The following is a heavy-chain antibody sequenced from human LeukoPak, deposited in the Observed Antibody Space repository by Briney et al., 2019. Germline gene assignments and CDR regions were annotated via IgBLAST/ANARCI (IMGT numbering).Heavy chain of an antibody. V-gene: IGHV1-2*02. CDR1: GYTFTSYA. CDR3: ARDVGYCSGGSCYRDAFDI. J-gene: IGHJ3*02. D-gene: IGHD2-15*01. CDR2: INPNSGGT. Sequence: ASVKVSCKASGYTFTSYAMNWVRQAPGQGLEWMGWINPNSGGTNYAQKFQGRVTMTRDTSISTAYMELRSLRSDDTAVYYCARDVGYCSGGSCYRDAFDIWGQGTMVTVSS.